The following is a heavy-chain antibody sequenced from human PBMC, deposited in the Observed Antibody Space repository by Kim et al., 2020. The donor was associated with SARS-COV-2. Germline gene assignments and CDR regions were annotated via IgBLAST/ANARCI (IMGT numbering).Heavy chain of an antibody. V-gene: IGHV3-30*18. CDR1: GFTFSSYG. Sequence: GGSLRLSCAASGFTFSSYGMHWVRQAPGKGLEWVAVISYDGSNKYYADSVKGRFTISRDNSKNTLYLQMNSLRAEDTAVYYCAKDHYGSGPYFDYWGQGTLVTVSS. CDR2: ISYDGSNK. J-gene: IGHJ4*02. CDR3: AKDHYGSGPYFDY. D-gene: IGHD3-10*01.